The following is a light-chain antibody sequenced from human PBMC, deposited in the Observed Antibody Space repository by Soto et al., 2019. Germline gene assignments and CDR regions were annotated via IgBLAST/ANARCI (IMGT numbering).Light chain of an antibody. V-gene: IGKV1-27*01. CDR3: QRYNSVPWT. CDR1: QGISNY. CDR2: AAS. Sequence: DIQMTQSPSSLSASVGDRVTITCRASQGISNYLAWYQQKPGKVPKPLIYAASTLQSGVPSRFRGSGSGTDFALIITSLQPEDVATYYYQRYNSVPWTFGQGTKVEIK. J-gene: IGKJ1*01.